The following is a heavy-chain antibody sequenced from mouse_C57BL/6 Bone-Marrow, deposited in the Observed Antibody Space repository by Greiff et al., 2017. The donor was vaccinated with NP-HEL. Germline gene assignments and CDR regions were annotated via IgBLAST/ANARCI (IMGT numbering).Heavy chain of an antibody. J-gene: IGHJ2*01. CDR1: GYTFTDYE. D-gene: IGHD1-1*02. CDR3: TRYGNSYTL. V-gene: IGHV1-15*01. CDR2: IDPETGGT. Sequence: QVQLQQSGAELVRPGASVTLSCKASGYTFTDYEMHWVKQTPVHGLEWIGAIDPETGGTAYNQKFKGKAILTADKSSSTAYMELRSLTSEDSAVYYCTRYGNSYTLGGQGTTLTVSS.